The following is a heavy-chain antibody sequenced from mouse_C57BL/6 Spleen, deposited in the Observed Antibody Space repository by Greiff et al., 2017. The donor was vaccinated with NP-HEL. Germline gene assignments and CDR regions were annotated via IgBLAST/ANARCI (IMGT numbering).Heavy chain of an antibody. V-gene: IGHV1-52*01. D-gene: IGHD2-4*01. J-gene: IGHJ3*01. CDR3: ARSLIYYDYDGFAY. CDR1: GYTFTSYW. CDR2: IDPSDSET. Sequence: QVQLKQPGAELVRPGSSVKLSCKASGYTFTSYWMHWVKQRPIQGLEWIGNIDPSDSETHYNQKFKDKATLTVDKSSSTAYMQLSSLTSEDSAVYYCARSLIYYDYDGFAYWGQGTLVTVSA.